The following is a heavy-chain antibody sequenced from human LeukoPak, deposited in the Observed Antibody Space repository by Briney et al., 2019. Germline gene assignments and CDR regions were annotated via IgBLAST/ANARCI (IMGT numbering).Heavy chain of an antibody. V-gene: IGHV1-2*02. CDR2: INPNSGGT. Sequence: ASVKVSCKASGYTFTGYYMHWVRQAPGRELEWMGWINPNSGGTNYAQKFQGRVTMTRDTSISTAYMELSRLRSDDTAVYYCARDNTAVAGRVIDYWGQGTLVTVSS. J-gene: IGHJ4*02. CDR1: GYTFTGYY. CDR3: ARDNTAVAGRVIDY. D-gene: IGHD6-19*01.